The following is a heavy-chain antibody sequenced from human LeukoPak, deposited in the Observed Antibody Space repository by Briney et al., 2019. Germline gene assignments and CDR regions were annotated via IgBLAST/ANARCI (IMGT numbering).Heavy chain of an antibody. CDR1: GASIRNDY. CDR2: IYNIGST. J-gene: IGHJ6*03. V-gene: IGHV4-59*01. Sequence: SETLSLTCSVSGASIRNDYWSWMRQPPGKGLEWIGYIYNIGSTKYTPSLKSRVTISRDTSRNQFSLELRSVTAADTAVYYCVRVSGTDYYYYMDVWGKGTTVTVSS. CDR3: VRVSGTDYYYYMDV. D-gene: IGHD1-20*01.